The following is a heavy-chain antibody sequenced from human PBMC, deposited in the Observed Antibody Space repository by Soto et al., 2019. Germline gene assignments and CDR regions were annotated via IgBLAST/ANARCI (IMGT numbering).Heavy chain of an antibody. CDR2: VSSSGSHI. J-gene: IGHJ4*02. Sequence: EVQLVESGGGLVNPGGSLRLSCAASGFNIKTYSMNWIRQAPGKGLEWVSAVSSSGSHIYYADAVKGRFTISRDNANNAVFLQMNSLRAEDTGVYYCTRDESESSSFWHDYWGQGTLVTVSS. CDR1: GFNIKTYS. D-gene: IGHD6-19*01. CDR3: TRDESESSSFWHDY. V-gene: IGHV3-21*03.